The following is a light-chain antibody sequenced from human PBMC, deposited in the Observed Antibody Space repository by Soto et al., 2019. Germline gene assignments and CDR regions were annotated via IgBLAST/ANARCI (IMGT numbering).Light chain of an antibody. CDR2: WAS. Sequence: DIVMTQSPDSLAVSLGERATINCKSSQNVLYNSNNKNFLAWYQQKPGHPPRLLIYWASTRVSGVPDRFSGSGSGTDFTLTISSLHAEDVAVYYCQQYYSTPPTFGGGTKVEIK. V-gene: IGKV4-1*01. CDR1: QNVLYNSNNKNF. J-gene: IGKJ4*02. CDR3: QQYYSTPPT.